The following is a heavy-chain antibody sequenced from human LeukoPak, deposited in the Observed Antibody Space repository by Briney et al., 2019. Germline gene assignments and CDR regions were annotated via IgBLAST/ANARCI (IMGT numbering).Heavy chain of an antibody. D-gene: IGHD5-12*01. J-gene: IGHJ4*02. CDR3: AKSYNGYESKPDY. V-gene: IGHV3-23*01. Sequence: GGSLRLSCAASGFTFSSYAMSWVRQAPGEGLEWVSSISNSGGRTFYTDSVKGRFTISRDNSKITLYLQMNSLRAEDTAVYYCAKSYNGYESKPDYWGQGTLVTVSS. CDR2: ISNSGGRT. CDR1: GFTFSSYA.